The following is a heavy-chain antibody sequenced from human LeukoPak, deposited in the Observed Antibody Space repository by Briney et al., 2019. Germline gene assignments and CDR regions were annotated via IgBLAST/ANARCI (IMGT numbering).Heavy chain of an antibody. J-gene: IGHJ4*02. V-gene: IGHV1-2*02. CDR1: GNTFTSYY. CDR2: VNSDSGAT. CDR3: ARKDAGPSSFDY. Sequence: ASVKVSCKASGNTFTSYYIHWVRQAPGQGLEWMGWVNSDSGATNYEQKFQGRVTMTRDTSINTVYLELSSLTSDDTAIYYCARKDAGPSSFDYWGQGSLVTVSS.